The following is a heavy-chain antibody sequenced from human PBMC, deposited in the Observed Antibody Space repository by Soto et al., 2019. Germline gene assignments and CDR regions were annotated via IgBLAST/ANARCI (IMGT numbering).Heavy chain of an antibody. D-gene: IGHD2-15*01. CDR1: GFTFSSYV. V-gene: IGHV3-23*01. J-gene: IGHJ4*02. CDR3: AKDGLGSCTGGTCYGSDY. CDR2: ISGSGASI. Sequence: EVQLLESGGNLVQPGGSLRLSCAASGFTFSSYVMSWVRQAPGKGLEWVSTISGSGASIYDADSVKGRFTISRDNSKNTVYLQMISLRAEDTAVYYCAKDGLGSCTGGTCYGSDYWGQGTLVTVSS.